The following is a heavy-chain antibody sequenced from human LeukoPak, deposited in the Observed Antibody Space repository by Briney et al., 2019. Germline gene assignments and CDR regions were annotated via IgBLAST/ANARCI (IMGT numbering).Heavy chain of an antibody. CDR1: GFTFSSYP. CDR2: ISGSDGTT. D-gene: IGHD2-2*01. V-gene: IGHV3-23*01. CDR3: AKAPDIVVVPARFDY. Sequence: GGSLRLSCAASGFTFSSYPMSWVRQASGKGLEWVSVISGSDGTTKYADSVKGRFTISRDNSKNTLSLQMNSLRAEDTAVYYCAKAPDIVVVPARFDYWGQGTLVTVSS. J-gene: IGHJ4*02.